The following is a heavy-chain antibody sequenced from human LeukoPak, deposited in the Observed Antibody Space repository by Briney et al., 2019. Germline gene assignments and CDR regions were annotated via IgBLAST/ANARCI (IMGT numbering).Heavy chain of an antibody. CDR2: IYTSGST. V-gene: IGHV4-61*02. Sequence: SQTLSLTCTVSGGSISSGSYYWSWIRQPAGKGLEWIGRIYTSGSTNYNPSLKSRVTISVDTSKNQFSLKLSSVTAADTAVYYCVRNKGTKWLQFDYWGQGTLVTVSS. CDR3: VRNKGTKWLQFDY. D-gene: IGHD6-19*01. CDR1: GGSISSGSYY. J-gene: IGHJ4*02.